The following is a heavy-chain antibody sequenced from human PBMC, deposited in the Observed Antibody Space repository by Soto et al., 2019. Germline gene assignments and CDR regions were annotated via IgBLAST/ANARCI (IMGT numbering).Heavy chain of an antibody. V-gene: IGHV3-33*01. Sequence: QVQLVESGGGVVQPGRSLRLSCAASGFTFSSYGMHWVRQAPGKGLEWVAVIWYDGSNKYYADSVKGRFTISRDNSKTTLYLQMNSLRAEDTAVYYCARERRSPYYYYYGMDVWGQGTTVTVSS. J-gene: IGHJ6*02. CDR1: GFTFSSYG. CDR2: IWYDGSNK. CDR3: ARERRSPYYYYYGMDV.